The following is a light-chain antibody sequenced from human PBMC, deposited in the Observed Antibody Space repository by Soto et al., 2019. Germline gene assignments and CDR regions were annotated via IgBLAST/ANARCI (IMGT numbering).Light chain of an antibody. V-gene: IGLV2-11*01. CDR2: DVN. CDR3: CSYAGSYTVV. CDR1: SSDVGGYNY. Sequence: QSALTQPRSVSGSPGQSVTISCTGTSSDVGGYNYVSWYQQHPGKAPKLMIYDVNKRPSGVPDRFSGSKSGNTASLTISGLQAEDEAYYYCCSYAGSYTVVFGGGTKLTVL. J-gene: IGLJ2*01.